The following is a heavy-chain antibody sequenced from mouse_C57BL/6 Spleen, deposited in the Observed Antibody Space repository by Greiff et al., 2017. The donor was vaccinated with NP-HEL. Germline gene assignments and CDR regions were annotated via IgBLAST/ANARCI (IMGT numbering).Heavy chain of an antibody. CDR3: ARDSNWEGFAY. Sequence: VQLQQSGPGLVQPSQSLSITCTVSGFSLTSYGVHWVRQSPGKGLEWLGVIWSGGSTDYNAAFISRLSISKDNSKSQVFFKMNSLQADDTAIYYCARDSNWEGFAYWGQGTLVTVSA. J-gene: IGHJ3*01. V-gene: IGHV2-2*01. D-gene: IGHD4-1*01. CDR1: GFSLTSYG. CDR2: IWSGGST.